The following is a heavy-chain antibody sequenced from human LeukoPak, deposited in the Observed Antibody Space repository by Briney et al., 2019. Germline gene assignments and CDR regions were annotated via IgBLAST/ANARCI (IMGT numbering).Heavy chain of an antibody. CDR3: ASVLYYPDAFDI. D-gene: IGHD3-10*01. V-gene: IGHV1-46*03. CDR1: GYTFTSYY. J-gene: IGHJ3*02. CDR2: INPSGGST. Sequence: ASVKVSXKASGYTFTSYYMHWVRQAPGQGLEWMGIINPSGGSTSYAQKFQGRVTMTRDTSTSTVYMELSSLRSEDTAVYYCASVLYYPDAFDIWGQGTMVTVSS.